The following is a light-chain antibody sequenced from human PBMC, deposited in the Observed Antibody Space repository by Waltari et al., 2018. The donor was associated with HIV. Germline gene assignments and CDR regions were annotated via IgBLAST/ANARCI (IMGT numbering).Light chain of an antibody. J-gene: IGLJ3*02. CDR2: RNN. Sequence: QPVLTQPPSASGTPGHGVTIPCSGSNSNIGTNSVYWYQHLPGMAPKLLIYRNNRRPSGIPDRCAGSRSGTSASLAISGLRSEDEADYYCATWDDSLSWVFGGGTKLTVL. CDR3: ATWDDSLSWV. V-gene: IGLV1-47*01. CDR1: NSNIGTNS.